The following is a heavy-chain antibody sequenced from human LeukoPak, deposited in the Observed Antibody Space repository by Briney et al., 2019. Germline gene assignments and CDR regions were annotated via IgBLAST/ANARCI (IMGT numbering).Heavy chain of an antibody. CDR2: VSFDGSKK. CDR1: GFTFNNYG. J-gene: IGHJ4*02. Sequence: GGSLRLSCAASGFTFNNYGMHWFRQAPGKGLEWVAVVSFDGSKKFYGDSVKGRFTISRDSSKDTLSLQMNSLRAEDTAVYFCEKYSGSYYYPPNWDSWGQGTLVTVSS. CDR3: EKYSGSYYYPPNWDS. D-gene: IGHD1-26*01. V-gene: IGHV3-30*18.